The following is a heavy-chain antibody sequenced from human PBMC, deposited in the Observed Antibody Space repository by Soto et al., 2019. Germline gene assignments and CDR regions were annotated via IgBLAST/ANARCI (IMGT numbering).Heavy chain of an antibody. CDR1: GGTFSSYA. J-gene: IGHJ5*02. Sequence: SVKVSCKASGGTFSSYAISWVRQAPGQGLEWMGGIIPIFGTANYAQKFQGRVTITADESTSTAYMELSSLRSEDTAVYYCARSDVYRSGWYKWFDPWGQGPLATASS. D-gene: IGHD6-19*01. V-gene: IGHV1-69*13. CDR2: IIPIFGTA. CDR3: ARSDVYRSGWYKWFDP.